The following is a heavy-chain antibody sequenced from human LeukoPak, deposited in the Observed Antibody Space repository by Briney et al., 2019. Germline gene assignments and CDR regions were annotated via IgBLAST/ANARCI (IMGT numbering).Heavy chain of an antibody. Sequence: GGSLRLSCAASAFTFNTYAMHWVRQAPGKGLEWVAFINYDGTNTYYADSVKGRFTISRDNSKNTLYLQMNSLRAEDTAVYYCARDHPRLGSYGYWGQGTLVTVSS. D-gene: IGHD1-26*01. J-gene: IGHJ4*02. CDR2: INYDGTNT. V-gene: IGHV3-30*02. CDR3: ARDHPRLGSYGY. CDR1: AFTFNTYA.